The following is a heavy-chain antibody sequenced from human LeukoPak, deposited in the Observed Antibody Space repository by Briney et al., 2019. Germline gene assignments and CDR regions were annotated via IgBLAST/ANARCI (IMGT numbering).Heavy chain of an antibody. Sequence: GSLRLSCVGFGFTFSNYNLNWVRQAPGKGLEWVSSISRSGGSTYYAESVKGRLTISRDNAESSVYLQVNSLRVEDTAVYYCVRVGYCSGGGCQGRDWFDPWGQGTLVTVSS. CDR3: VRVGYCSGGGCQGRDWFDP. D-gene: IGHD2-15*01. CDR2: ISRSGGST. J-gene: IGHJ5*02. V-gene: IGHV3-21*01. CDR1: GFTFSNYN.